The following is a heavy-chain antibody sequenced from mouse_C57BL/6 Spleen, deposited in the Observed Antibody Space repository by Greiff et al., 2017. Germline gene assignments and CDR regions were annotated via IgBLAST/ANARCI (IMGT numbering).Heavy chain of an antibody. J-gene: IGHJ1*03. Sequence: QVQLKQSGPELVKPGASVKISCKASGYAFSSSWMNWVKQRPGKGLEWIGRIYPGDGDTNYNGKFKGKATLTADKSSSTAYMQLSSLTSEDSAVYFWARGGGIYYYGRSWYFDVWGTGTTVTVSS. CDR1: GYAFSSSW. CDR2: IYPGDGDT. V-gene: IGHV1-82*01. CDR3: ARGGGIYYYGRSWYFDV. D-gene: IGHD1-1*01.